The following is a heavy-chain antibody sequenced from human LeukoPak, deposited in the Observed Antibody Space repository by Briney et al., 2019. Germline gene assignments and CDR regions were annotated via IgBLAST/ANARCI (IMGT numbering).Heavy chain of an antibody. Sequence: GGSLRLSCAASGFTFSSYAMSWVRQAPGKGLEWVSAISGSGGSTYHADSVKGRFTISRDNSKNRLHLQLNSLRAEDTAVYYCAGTSSGEYYFDFWGQGTLVTVSS. CDR3: AGTSSGEYYFDF. CDR1: GFTFSSYA. J-gene: IGHJ4*02. V-gene: IGHV3-23*01. CDR2: ISGSGGST. D-gene: IGHD6-19*01.